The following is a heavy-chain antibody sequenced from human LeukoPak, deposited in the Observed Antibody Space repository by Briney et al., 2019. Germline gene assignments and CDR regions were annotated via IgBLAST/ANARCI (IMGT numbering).Heavy chain of an antibody. CDR1: GFTLSAYW. CDR3: ARARYSSSPLALRFFDY. V-gene: IGHV3-7*01. D-gene: IGHD6-6*01. Sequence: GGSLRLSCAASGFTLSAYWMSWVRQAPGKGLEWVANIKQDGSEKYYVDSVKGRFTISRDNAKSSLYLQMNSLRAEDTAVYYCARARYSSSPLALRFFDYWGQGTLVTVSS. J-gene: IGHJ4*02. CDR2: IKQDGSEK.